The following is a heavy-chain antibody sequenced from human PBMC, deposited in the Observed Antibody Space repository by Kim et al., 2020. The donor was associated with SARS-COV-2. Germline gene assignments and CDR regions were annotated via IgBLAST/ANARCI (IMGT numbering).Heavy chain of an antibody. CDR1: GGSISSGGYY. V-gene: IGHV4-31*03. CDR3: AREDSSSPDWAIDY. J-gene: IGHJ4*02. Sequence: SETLSLTCTVSGGSISSGGYYWSWIRQHPGKGLEWIGYIYYSGSTYYNPSLKSRVTISVDTSKNQFSLKLSSVTAADTAVYYCAREDSSSPDWAIDYWGQGTLVTVSS. D-gene: IGHD6-13*01. CDR2: IYYSGST.